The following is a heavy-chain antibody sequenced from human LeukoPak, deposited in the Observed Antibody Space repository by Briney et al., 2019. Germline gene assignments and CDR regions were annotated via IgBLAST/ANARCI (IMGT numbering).Heavy chain of an antibody. CDR2: INPNRGDT. V-gene: IGHV1-2*02. Sequence: ASVKVSCKASGYTFTGHYMHWVRQAPGQGLEWMGWINPNRGDTNYAQKFQDSVTMTRDTSSSTAYMELRRLTSDDTAVYYCARSSTVTNPYYYGMDVWGQGTTVTVSS. D-gene: IGHD4-17*01. J-gene: IGHJ6*02. CDR1: GYTFTGHY. CDR3: ARSSTVTNPYYYGMDV.